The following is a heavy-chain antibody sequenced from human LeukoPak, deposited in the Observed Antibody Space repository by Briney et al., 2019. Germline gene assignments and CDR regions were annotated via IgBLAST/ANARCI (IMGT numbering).Heavy chain of an antibody. J-gene: IGHJ4*02. Sequence: SETLSLTCAVYGGSFSGYYWSCLRQPPGKGLEWIGEINHSGSTNYNPSLKSRVTISVDTSKNQFSLKLSSVTAADTAVYYCARAPNFDYWGQGTLVTVSS. CDR2: INHSGST. CDR3: ARAPNFDY. CDR1: GGSFSGYY. V-gene: IGHV4-34*01.